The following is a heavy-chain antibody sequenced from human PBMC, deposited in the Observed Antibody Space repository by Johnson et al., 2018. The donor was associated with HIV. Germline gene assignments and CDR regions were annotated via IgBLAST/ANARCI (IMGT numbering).Heavy chain of an antibody. CDR2: IKQDGSEK. D-gene: IGHD6-13*01. CDR1: GFIFSSYW. V-gene: IGHV3-7*03. Sequence: VQLMESGGGLVQPGGSLRLSCAASGFIFSSYWMSWVRQAPGKGLEWVANIKQDGSEKYYVDSVKGRFTISRDNAQNSLYLQMDNLRAEDSAVYYCTRDGVYSSPHDAFDIWGQGTMVTVSS. J-gene: IGHJ3*02. CDR3: TRDGVYSSPHDAFDI.